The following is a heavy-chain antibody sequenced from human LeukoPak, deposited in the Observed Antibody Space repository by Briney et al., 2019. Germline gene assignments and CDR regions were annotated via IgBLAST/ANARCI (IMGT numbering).Heavy chain of an antibody. V-gene: IGHV3-48*01. CDR1: GFTFSSYS. CDR2: ISSSSSTI. Sequence: GGSLRLSCAASGFTFSSYSMNWVRQAPGKGLEWVSYISSSSSTIYYADSVKGRFTISRDNAKNSLYLQMNSPRAEDTAVYYCAEGPYYDILTGYSSDAFHIWGQGTVVTVSS. CDR3: AEGPYYDILTGYSSDAFHI. D-gene: IGHD3-9*01. J-gene: IGHJ3*02.